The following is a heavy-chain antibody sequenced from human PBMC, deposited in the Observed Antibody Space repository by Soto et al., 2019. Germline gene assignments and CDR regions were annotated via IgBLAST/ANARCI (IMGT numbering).Heavy chain of an antibody. J-gene: IGHJ6*02. V-gene: IGHV3-33*01. CDR2: IWYDGSNK. D-gene: IGHD2-15*01. CDR3: ARASRYCSGGSCYPYYYYGMDV. CDR1: GFTFSSYG. Sequence: GSLRLSCAASGFTFSSYGMHWVRQAPGKGLEWVAVIWYDGSNKYYADSVKGRFTISRDNSKNTLYLQMNSLRAEDTAVYYCARASRYCSGGSCYPYYYYGMDVWGQGTTVTVSS.